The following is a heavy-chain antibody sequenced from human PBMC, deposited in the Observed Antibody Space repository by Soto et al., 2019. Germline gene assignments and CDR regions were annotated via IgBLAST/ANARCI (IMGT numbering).Heavy chain of an antibody. CDR1: GFSFIDYA. CDR3: AKARHSGDFAGSYDS. CDR2: IGGRGGNA. V-gene: IGHV3-23*01. D-gene: IGHD2-21*02. Sequence: GGSLRLSCAASGFSFIDYAINWVRQVPGRGLEYVAGIGGRGGNAFYADSMKGRFSISRDNSKNTVYLHMHNLRVDDSAMYYCAKARHSGDFAGSYDSWGQGTLVTVYS. J-gene: IGHJ5*02.